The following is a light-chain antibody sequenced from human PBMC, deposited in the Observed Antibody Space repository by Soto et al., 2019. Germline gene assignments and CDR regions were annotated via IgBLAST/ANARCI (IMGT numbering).Light chain of an antibody. CDR3: SSYSGTNYHYV. CDR1: SSDVGGYNY. V-gene: IGLV2-8*01. Sequence: SVLTQPPSASGSFGQSVTISCTGTSSDVGGYNYVSWYQQHPGKAPKLMIYEVSERPSGVPDRFSGSKSGNTASLTVSGLQADDEADYYCSSYSGTNYHYVFGTG. J-gene: IGLJ1*01. CDR2: EVS.